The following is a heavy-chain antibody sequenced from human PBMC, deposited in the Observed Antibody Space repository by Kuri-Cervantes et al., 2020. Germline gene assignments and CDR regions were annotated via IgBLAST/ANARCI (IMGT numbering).Heavy chain of an antibody. J-gene: IGHJ5*02. Sequence: SETLSLTCAVSGGSISSSNWWSWVRQPPGKGLEWIGEIYHSGSTNYNPSLKSRVTISVDTSKNQFSLKLSSVTAADTAVYYCARDPVTYCSSTSCYGGWFDPWGQGTLVTVSS. CDR3: ARDPVTYCSSTSCYGGWFDP. CDR1: GGSISSSNW. CDR2: IYHSGST. D-gene: IGHD2-2*01. V-gene: IGHV4-4*02.